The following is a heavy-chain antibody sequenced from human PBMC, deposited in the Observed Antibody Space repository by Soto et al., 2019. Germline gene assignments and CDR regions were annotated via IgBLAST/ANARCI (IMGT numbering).Heavy chain of an antibody. CDR2: IIPILGIA. D-gene: IGHD2-2*02. CDR1: GGTFSSYT. J-gene: IGHJ5*02. CDR3: AREPKDIVVVPAAIRYNCFDP. Sequence: QVQLVQSGAEVKKPGSSVKVSCKASGGTFSSYTISWVRQAPGQGLEWMGRIIPILGIANYAQKFQGRDTITADKSTRTAYMELSSRRSEDTAVYYCAREPKDIVVVPAAIRYNCFDPWGQGTLVTVSS. V-gene: IGHV1-69*08.